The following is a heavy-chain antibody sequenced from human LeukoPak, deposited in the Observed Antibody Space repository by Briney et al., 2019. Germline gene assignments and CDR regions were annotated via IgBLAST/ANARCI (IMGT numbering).Heavy chain of an antibody. D-gene: IGHD3-10*01. CDR3: ARDGYYGSGSGFDP. Sequence: SETLSLTCAVSGVSISSSNWWSWVRQPPGKGLEWIGEIYHSGSTNYNPSLKSRVTISVDKSKNQFSLKLSSVTAADTAVYYCARDGYYGSGSGFDPWGQGTLVTVSS. CDR2: IYHSGST. CDR1: GVSISSSNW. J-gene: IGHJ5*02. V-gene: IGHV4-4*02.